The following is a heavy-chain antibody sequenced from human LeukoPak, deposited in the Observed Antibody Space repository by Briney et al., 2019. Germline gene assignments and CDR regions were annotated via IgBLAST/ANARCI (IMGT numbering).Heavy chain of an antibody. CDR3: TIFRRGNYDILTGYSSPTPFDY. D-gene: IGHD3-9*01. CDR2: IRSKAYGGTP. V-gene: IGHV3-49*03. CDR1: RFTFGDYA. J-gene: IGHJ4*02. Sequence: GRSLRLSCTASRFTFGDYAMRWLRQAPGKGREWVGFIRSKAYGGTPEYAASVKGRFTISRDDSKNIAYLQMNSLKTEDTAAYYCTIFRRGNYDILTGYSSPTPFDYWGQGSLVTVSS.